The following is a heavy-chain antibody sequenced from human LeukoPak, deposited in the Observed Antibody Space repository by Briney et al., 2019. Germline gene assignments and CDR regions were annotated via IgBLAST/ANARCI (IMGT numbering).Heavy chain of an antibody. CDR3: GQLIAGGGTVIFDY. D-gene: IGHD6-13*01. V-gene: IGHV2-5*01. Sequence: SGPTLVIPTETLTLTCTFSELSLSTSAVGVGLIRHPPGKTLSCLALFSWYEYNRYTPSLKSRLTIPNDHSKNQMVLKITKNDPVDTVIYYCGQLIAGGGTVIFDYWGEGTVVSVFS. J-gene: IGHJ4*02. CDR2: FSWYEYN. CDR1: ELSLSTSAVG.